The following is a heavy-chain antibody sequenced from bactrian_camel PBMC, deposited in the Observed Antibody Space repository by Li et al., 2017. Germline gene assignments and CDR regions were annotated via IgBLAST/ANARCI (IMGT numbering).Heavy chain of an antibody. CDR1: GYSFSTYC. Sequence: HVQLVESGGGSALAGGSLRLSCQASGYSFSTYCMAWFRQAPGVEREEVAFIGRDGSTRYADAVKGRFTISQDNAKNTVYLQMNSLKPEDTAMYYCAGRTDGNCGVWYLTTTSAFQYWGQGTQVTVS. CDR3: AGRTDGNCGVWYLTTTSAFQY. D-gene: IGHD3*01. V-gene: IGHV3S53*01. CDR2: IGRDGST. J-gene: IGHJ4*01.